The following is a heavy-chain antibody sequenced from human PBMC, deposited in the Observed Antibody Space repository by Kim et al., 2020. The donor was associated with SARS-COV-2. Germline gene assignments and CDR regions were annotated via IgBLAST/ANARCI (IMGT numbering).Heavy chain of an antibody. J-gene: IGHJ4*02. CDR3: AINRIDY. Sequence: GGSLRLSCAASGFSFSTYWMTWVRQAPGKGLEWVANIKEDGSEKYYVYSVKGRFTISRDNAKNSLYLHMNILRAEETAVYSCAINRIDYCGQGTRVTVPS. CDR2: IKEDGSEK. V-gene: IGHV3-7*01. CDR1: GFSFSTYW.